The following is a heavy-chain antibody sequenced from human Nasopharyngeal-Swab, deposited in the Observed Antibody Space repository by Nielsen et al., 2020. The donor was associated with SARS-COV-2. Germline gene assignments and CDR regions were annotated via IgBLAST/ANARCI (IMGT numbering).Heavy chain of an antibody. D-gene: IGHD6-13*01. CDR3: ARAYSSSWRTNFDY. V-gene: IGHV4-39*01. CDR1: GGSISSSSYY. J-gene: IGHJ4*02. Sequence: SETLSLTCTVSGGSISSSSYYWGWIRQPPGKGLEWIGSIYYSGSTYYNPSLKSRVTISVDTSKNQFSLKLSSVTAADTAAYYCARAYSSSWRTNFDYWGQGTLVTVSS. CDR2: IYYSGST.